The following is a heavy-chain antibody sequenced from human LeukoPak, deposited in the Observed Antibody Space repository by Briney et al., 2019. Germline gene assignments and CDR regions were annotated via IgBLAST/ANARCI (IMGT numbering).Heavy chain of an antibody. CDR3: ASFSGGAYGDYYLDY. V-gene: IGHV4-59*01. Sequence: SETLSLTCTVSGGSISSYYWSWIRQPPGKGLEWIGYIYYSGSTNYNPSLKSRVTISVDTSKNQFSLKLSSVTAADTAVYYCASFSGGAYGDYYLDYWGQGTLVTVSS. CDR2: IYYSGST. J-gene: IGHJ4*02. CDR1: GGSISSYY. D-gene: IGHD4-17*01.